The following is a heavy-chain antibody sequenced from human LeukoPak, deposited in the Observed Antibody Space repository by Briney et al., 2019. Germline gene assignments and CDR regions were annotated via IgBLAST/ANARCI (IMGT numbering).Heavy chain of an antibody. CDR2: IKFDGSEI. D-gene: IGHD3-22*01. CDR1: GFSLSDYW. CDR3: TRDFDHDSSG. J-gene: IGHJ4*02. Sequence: GGSLRLSCAASGFSLSDYWMTWVRQAPGKGLECVGNIKFDGSEIYYLDSVRGRFSISRDNAKNSLYLQMNSLRVEDTAVYYCTRDFDHDSSGWGQGPRVTVSS. V-gene: IGHV3-7*01.